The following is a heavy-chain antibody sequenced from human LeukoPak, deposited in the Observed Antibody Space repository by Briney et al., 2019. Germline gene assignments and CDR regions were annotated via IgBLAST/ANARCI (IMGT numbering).Heavy chain of an antibody. J-gene: IGHJ4*02. CDR3: ARLVVSSWYHEVLLGRDY. CDR1: GGSISSISYY. CDR2: MFYSGST. Sequence: SETLSLTCVVSGGSISSISYYWGWFRQPPGKGLEWIGSMFYSGSTLYNSSHKSRVTISVDTSKNQISLKLSSVTAADTAVYYCARLVVSSWYHEVLLGRDYWGQGTLVTVSS. D-gene: IGHD6-13*01. V-gene: IGHV4-39*01.